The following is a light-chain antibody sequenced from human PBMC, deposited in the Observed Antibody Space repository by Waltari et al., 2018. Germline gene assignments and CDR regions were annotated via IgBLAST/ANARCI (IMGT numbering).Light chain of an antibody. Sequence: EIVLTQSPATRSLSPGERATLPCRPDQSVNSYLAWYQQKTGQAPGPPIFHTSHTATGIPARFSGSGSGTDFTLTINNLEPEEFAVYYCQQRSKWPPGVTFGGGTKVEIK. V-gene: IGKV3-11*01. CDR3: QQRSKWPPGVT. CDR1: QSVNSY. J-gene: IGKJ4*01. CDR2: HTS.